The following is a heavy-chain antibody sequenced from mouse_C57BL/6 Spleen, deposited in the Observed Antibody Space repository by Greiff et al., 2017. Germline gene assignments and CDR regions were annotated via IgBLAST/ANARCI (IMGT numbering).Heavy chain of an antibody. Sequence: VQLQQSGAELVRPGTSVKMSCKASGYTFTSYWMHWVKQRPGQGLEWIGEIAPSDSYTNYNQKFKGKSTLTVDKSSSTAYMQLSSLTSEDSAVYYCARYEGYDGYYFDYWGQGTTLTVSS. CDR2: IAPSDSYT. CDR3: ARYEGYDGYYFDY. J-gene: IGHJ2*01. D-gene: IGHD2-3*01. CDR1: GYTFTSYW. V-gene: IGHV1-69*01.